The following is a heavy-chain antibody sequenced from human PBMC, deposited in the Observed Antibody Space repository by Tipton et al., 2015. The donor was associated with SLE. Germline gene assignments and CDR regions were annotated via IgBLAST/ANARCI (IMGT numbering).Heavy chain of an antibody. CDR1: GGTFSSYT. D-gene: IGHD1-14*01. J-gene: IGHJ3*02. V-gene: IGHV1-69*09. Sequence: QLVQSGAEVKKPGSSVKVSCKASGGTFSSYTISWVRQAPGQGLEWTGRIIPILGIANYAQKFQGRVTITADKSTSTAYMELSSLRSEDTAVYYCASGKTGAFDIWGQGTMVTVSS. CDR3: ASGKTGAFDI. CDR2: IIPILGIA.